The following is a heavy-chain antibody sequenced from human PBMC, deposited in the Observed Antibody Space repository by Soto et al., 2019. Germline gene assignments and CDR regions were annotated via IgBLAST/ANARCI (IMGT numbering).Heavy chain of an antibody. CDR1: GGSFSGYY. D-gene: IGHD3-9*01. Sequence: SSETLSLTCAVYGGSFSGYYWSWIRQPPGMGLEWIGEITHSGSTNHNPTLKSRVTISVDTSKNQFSLKLSSVTAADTAVYYCARGERNYEILTGYYNVLFDSWGQGTLVTVSS. V-gene: IGHV4-34*01. CDR3: ARGERNYEILTGYYNVLFDS. CDR2: ITHSGST. J-gene: IGHJ4*02.